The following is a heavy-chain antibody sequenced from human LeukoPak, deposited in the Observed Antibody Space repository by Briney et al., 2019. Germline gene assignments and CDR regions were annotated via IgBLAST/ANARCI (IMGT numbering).Heavy chain of an antibody. J-gene: IGHJ4*02. CDR1: GFASSSYI. D-gene: IGHD1-14*01. Sequence: GGSLRLSFQALGFASSSYIMTWVGRVQGKGLEWVSYIGTSSSPIYYGDSVKGRFTISRDNDKKSIYLQMDSLRDEDTAVYYCARGNRGLSPDYWGQGTLVIVSS. V-gene: IGHV3-48*02. CDR2: IGTSSSPI. CDR3: ARGNRGLSPDY.